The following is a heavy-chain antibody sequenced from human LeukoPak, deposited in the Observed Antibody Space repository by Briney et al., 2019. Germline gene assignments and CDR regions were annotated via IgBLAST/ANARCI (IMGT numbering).Heavy chain of an antibody. CDR2: IYYSGST. CDR3: ARESLEYSSSSDAFDI. J-gene: IGHJ3*02. Sequence: SETLSLTCTVSGGSISSYYWSWIRQPPGKGLEWLRYIYYSGSTNYNPSLKSRVTISVDTSKNQFSLKLSSVTAADTAVYYCARESLEYSSSSDAFDIWGQGTMVTVSS. V-gene: IGHV4-59*01. D-gene: IGHD6-6*01. CDR1: GGSISSYY.